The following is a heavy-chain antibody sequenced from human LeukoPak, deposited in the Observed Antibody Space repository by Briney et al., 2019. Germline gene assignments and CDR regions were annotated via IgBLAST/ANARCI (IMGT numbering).Heavy chain of an antibody. Sequence: SETLSLTCTVSGGSISSSSYYWGWIRQPPGKGLEWIGNISYSGSPYYTPSLKSRVTISVDTSKNQFSLKLSSVTAADTAVYYCASSGIIVVPAAHYDYWGQGTLVTVSS. D-gene: IGHD2-2*01. V-gene: IGHV4-39*01. J-gene: IGHJ4*02. CDR1: GGSISSSSYY. CDR3: ASSGIIVVPAAHYDY. CDR2: ISYSGSP.